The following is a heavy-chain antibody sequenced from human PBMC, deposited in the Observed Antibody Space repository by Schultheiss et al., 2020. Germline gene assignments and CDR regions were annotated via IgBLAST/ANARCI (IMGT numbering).Heavy chain of an antibody. CDR2: IYYSGST. Sequence: SETLSLTCSVSGGSISSYYWSWIRQPPGKGLEWIGYIYYSGSTNYNPSLKSRVTISVDTSKNQFSLKLSSVTAEDTAVYYCARGGEHTYYFDSTGYYPLDHWGQGTLVTVSS. CDR3: ARGGEHTYYFDSTGYYPLDH. CDR1: GGSISSYY. J-gene: IGHJ4*02. D-gene: IGHD3-22*01. V-gene: IGHV4-59*01.